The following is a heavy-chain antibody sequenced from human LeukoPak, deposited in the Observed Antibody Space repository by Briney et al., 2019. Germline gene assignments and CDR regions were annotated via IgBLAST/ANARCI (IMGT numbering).Heavy chain of an antibody. CDR2: INSDGSST. CDR3: ARDLDFWSGYFDY. Sequence: GGSLRLSCAASGFTFSSYWMHWVRHAPGKGLVWVSRINSDGSSTSYPDSVKGRFTISRDNAKNTLYLQMNSLRAEDTAVYYCARDLDFWSGYFDYWGQGTLVTVSS. CDR1: GFTFSSYW. J-gene: IGHJ4*02. D-gene: IGHD3-3*01. V-gene: IGHV3-74*01.